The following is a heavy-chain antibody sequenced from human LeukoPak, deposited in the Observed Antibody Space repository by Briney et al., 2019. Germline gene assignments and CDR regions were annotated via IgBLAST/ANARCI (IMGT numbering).Heavy chain of an antibody. CDR3: ARRRGYSYGPLDY. CDR2: IYYSGST. D-gene: IGHD5-18*01. J-gene: IGHJ4*02. Sequence: SETLSLTCTVSGGSISSYYWSWIRQPPGKGLEWIGNIYYSGSTNYNPSLKSRVTISVDTSKNQFSLKLSSVTAADTAVYYCARRRGYSYGPLDYWGQGTLVTVSS. CDR1: GGSISSYY. V-gene: IGHV4-59*12.